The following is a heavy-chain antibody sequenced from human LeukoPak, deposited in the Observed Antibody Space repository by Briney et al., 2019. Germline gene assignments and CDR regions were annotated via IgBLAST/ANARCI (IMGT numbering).Heavy chain of an antibody. CDR2: IWDDGRTK. CDR3: ARDPRGPGLNL. V-gene: IGHV3-33*01. CDR1: GFTFSSYG. Sequence: TGGSLRLSCAVSGFTFSSYGMHWVRQAPGKGLEWVAVIWDDGRTKYYADSVKGRFTISRDSSKSTLYLQMNGLRVEDTAVYYCARDPRGPGLNLWGQGTLVTVSS. D-gene: IGHD3-10*01. J-gene: IGHJ5*02.